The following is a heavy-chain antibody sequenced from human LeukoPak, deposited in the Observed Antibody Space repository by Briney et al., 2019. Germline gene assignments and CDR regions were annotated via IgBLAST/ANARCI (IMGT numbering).Heavy chain of an antibody. CDR2: INHSGST. D-gene: IGHD3-10*01. CDR3: ARVKRSLLWFREMVDY. CDR1: GGSFSGYY. Sequence: SETLSLTCAVYGGSFSGYYWSWIRQPPGKGLEWIGEINHSGSTNYNPSLKSRVTISVDTSKNQFSLKLSSVTAADTAVYCCARVKRSLLWFREMVDYWGQGTLVTVSS. J-gene: IGHJ4*02. V-gene: IGHV4-34*01.